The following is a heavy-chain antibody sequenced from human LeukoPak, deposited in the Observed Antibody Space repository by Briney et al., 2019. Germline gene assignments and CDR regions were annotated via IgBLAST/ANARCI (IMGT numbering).Heavy chain of an antibody. CDR3: ARDSGQLLEWLFT. Sequence: GRSLRLSCAASGFTFSSYGMHWVRQAPGKGLEWVAVIWYDGSNKYYADSVKGRFTISRDNSKNTLYLQMNSLRAEDTAVYYCARDSGQLLEWLFTWGQGTLVTVSS. J-gene: IGHJ4*02. D-gene: IGHD3-3*01. CDR1: GFTFSSYG. V-gene: IGHV3-33*01. CDR2: IWYDGSNK.